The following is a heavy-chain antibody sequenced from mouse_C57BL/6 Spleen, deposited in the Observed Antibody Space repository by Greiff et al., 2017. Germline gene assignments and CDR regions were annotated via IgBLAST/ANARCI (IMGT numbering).Heavy chain of an antibody. CDR2: INPNNGGT. J-gene: IGHJ2*01. CDR1: GYTFTDYY. D-gene: IGHD2-2*01. V-gene: IGHV1-26*01. CDR3: ARRGYGYDGEKDYFDY. Sequence: VQLQQSGPELVKPGASVKISCKASGYTFTDYYMNWVKQSHGKSLEWIGDINPNNGGTSYNQKFKGKATLTVDKSSSTAYMELRSLTSEDSAVYYCARRGYGYDGEKDYFDYWGQGTTLTVSS.